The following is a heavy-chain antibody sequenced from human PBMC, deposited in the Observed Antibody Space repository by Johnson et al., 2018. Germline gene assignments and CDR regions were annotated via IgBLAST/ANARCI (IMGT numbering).Heavy chain of an antibody. J-gene: IGHJ4*02. Sequence: VQLGESGAEVKKPGASVKLSCKAFGYSLMSYYMHWVRQAPGQGLEWMGAINPSGGSATYAQKFQGKVTMTRDTSTSTINMELSSLRSEDTALYYCALRVRADNFWGQGTLVTVSS. CDR3: ALRVRADNF. V-gene: IGHV1-46*01. CDR2: INPSGGSA. CDR1: GYSLMSYY. D-gene: IGHD3-9*01.